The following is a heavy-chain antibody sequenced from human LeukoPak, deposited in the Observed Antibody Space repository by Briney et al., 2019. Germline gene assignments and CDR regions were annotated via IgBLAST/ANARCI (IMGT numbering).Heavy chain of an antibody. J-gene: IGHJ4*02. D-gene: IGHD3-22*01. CDR1: GFTFSDYY. CDR3: ARDGTLYEGYYYGLDY. Sequence: GGSLRLSCAASGFTFSDYYMTWIRQAPGKGLEWVSYISSSDTAKFYADSVKGRFTISRDNAKNSLYLQMNSLRAEDTAVYYCARDGTLYEGYYYGLDYWGQGSLVTVSS. CDR2: ISSSDTAK. V-gene: IGHV3-11*01.